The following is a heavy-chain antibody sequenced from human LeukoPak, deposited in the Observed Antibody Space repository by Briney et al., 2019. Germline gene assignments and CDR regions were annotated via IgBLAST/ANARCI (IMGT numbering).Heavy chain of an antibody. D-gene: IGHD3-10*01. Sequence: SETLSLTCAVYGGSFSGYYWSWIRQPPGKGLEWIGEINHSGSINYNPSLKSRVTISVDTSKNQFSLKLSSVTAADTAVYYCAIPSKYLRDYYYMDVWGKGTTVTVSS. CDR1: GGSFSGYY. CDR2: INHSGSI. V-gene: IGHV4-34*01. CDR3: AIPSKYLRDYYYMDV. J-gene: IGHJ6*03.